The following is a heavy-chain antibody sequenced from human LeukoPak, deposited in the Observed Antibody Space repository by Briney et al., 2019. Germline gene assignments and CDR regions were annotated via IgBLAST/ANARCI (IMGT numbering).Heavy chain of an antibody. CDR2: ISGRGGST. CDR3: ARERGGWFDP. D-gene: IGHD3-10*01. CDR1: GFSLSSYA. J-gene: IGHJ5*02. Sequence: GGSLRLSCAASGFSLSSYAMSWVRQAPGKGLEWVSAISGRGGSTYYADSVKGRITISRDNAKNSLYLQMNSLRDEDTAVYYCARERGGWFDPWGQGTLVTVSS. V-gene: IGHV3-23*01.